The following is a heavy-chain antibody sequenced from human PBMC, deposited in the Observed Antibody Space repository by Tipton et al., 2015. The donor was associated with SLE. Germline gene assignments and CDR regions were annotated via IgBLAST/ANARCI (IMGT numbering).Heavy chain of an antibody. CDR1: GGSIRTCY. Sequence: TLSLTCSVSGGSIRTCYWSWVRQPPGKGLEWIGDVWYSGSTDYKPSLKSRVTISVDRSKSQFSLELSSVTAADTGVYYCAIYKPRSDVFDLLGQVTIVPVSS. D-gene: IGHD5-24*01. V-gene: IGHV4-59*01. J-gene: IGHJ3*01. CDR2: VWYSGST. CDR3: AIYKPRSDVFDL.